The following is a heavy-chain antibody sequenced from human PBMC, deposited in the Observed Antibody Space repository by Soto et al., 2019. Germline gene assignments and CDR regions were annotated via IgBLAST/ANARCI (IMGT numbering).Heavy chain of an antibody. V-gene: IGHV3-11*01. Sequence: QVQLEESGGGLVKPGGSLRLSCAASGFTFSDDYMTWIRQAPGKGLECVSHISSSGSTMYYADSVKGRFTISRDNVKKSLYLQMDSLRVEDTAVYYCARIRRDYYYYYGLDVWGQGTTVTVSS. D-gene: IGHD3-10*01. CDR2: ISSSGSTM. CDR3: ARIRRDYYYYYGLDV. CDR1: GFTFSDDY. J-gene: IGHJ6*02.